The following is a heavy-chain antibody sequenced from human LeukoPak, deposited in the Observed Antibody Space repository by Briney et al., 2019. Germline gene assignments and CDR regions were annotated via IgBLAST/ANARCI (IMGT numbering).Heavy chain of an antibody. CDR1: GYTFTSYG. CDR3: ARGRAYYDFWRDFDY. J-gene: IGHJ4*02. CDR2: ISAYNGNT. V-gene: IGHV1-18*01. Sequence: ASVKVSCQASGYTFTSYGISWVRQAPGQGLEWMGRISAYNGNTSYAQKLQGRVTMTTDTSTSTAYMELRSLRSDDTAVYYCARGRAYYDFWRDFDYWGQGTLVTVS. D-gene: IGHD3-3*01.